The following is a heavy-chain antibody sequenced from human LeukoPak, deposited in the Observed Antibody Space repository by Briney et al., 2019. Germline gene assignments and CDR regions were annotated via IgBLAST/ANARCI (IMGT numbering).Heavy chain of an antibody. CDR1: GFTFSSYA. J-gene: IGHJ4*02. CDR2: ISGSGGST. Sequence: GGSLRLSCAAPGFTFSSYAMSWVRQAPGKGLEWVSAISGSGGSTYYADSVKGRFTISRDNSKNTLYLQMNSLRAEDTAVYYCAKGPTYYYDSSGYFDYWGQGTLVTVSS. CDR3: AKGPTYYYDSSGYFDY. V-gene: IGHV3-23*01. D-gene: IGHD3-22*01.